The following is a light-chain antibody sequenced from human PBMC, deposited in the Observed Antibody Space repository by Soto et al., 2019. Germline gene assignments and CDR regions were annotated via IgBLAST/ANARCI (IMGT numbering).Light chain of an antibody. Sequence: EVELTQSPATLSLSPGQRATLSCRASHSVDTSNVAWYQQRPGQAPRVLIYGASNRAAGIPDRFSGSGSGTDFTLTISSLEPEDSAVYHCQQYGSSWWAFGHGTKVEFK. CDR3: QQYGSSWWA. J-gene: IGKJ1*01. V-gene: IGKV3-20*01. CDR1: HSVDTSN. CDR2: GAS.